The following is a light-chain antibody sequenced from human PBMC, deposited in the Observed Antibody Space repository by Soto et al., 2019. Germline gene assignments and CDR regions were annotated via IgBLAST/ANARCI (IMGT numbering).Light chain of an antibody. CDR2: KAS. CDR3: QQYNTPRALT. J-gene: IGKJ4*01. Sequence: DIQMTQSPSTLSASVGDRVTITCRASQSISSWLAWYQQKPGKAPKLLIYKASSLESGVPSRFSGSGSGTEFTLTISSLQPDDCATYYCQQYNTPRALTFGGGTKVEIK. CDR1: QSISSW. V-gene: IGKV1-5*03.